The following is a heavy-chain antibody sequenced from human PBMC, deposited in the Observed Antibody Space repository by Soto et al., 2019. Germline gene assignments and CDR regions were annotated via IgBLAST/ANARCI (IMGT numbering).Heavy chain of an antibody. CDR1: AYSCTSYW. J-gene: IGHJ6*02. D-gene: IGHD6-13*01. Sequence: GESLKISCKGSAYSCTSYWIGWVRQMAGKGLAWMGVIYPGDSDTRYSPSFQGPVTISADTSISTAYLQWRSLKASDTAMYYCARDRSGIAAADEYYYGMDVWGQGTTVTVSS. CDR3: ARDRSGIAAADEYYYGMDV. V-gene: IGHV5-51*01. CDR2: IYPGDSDT.